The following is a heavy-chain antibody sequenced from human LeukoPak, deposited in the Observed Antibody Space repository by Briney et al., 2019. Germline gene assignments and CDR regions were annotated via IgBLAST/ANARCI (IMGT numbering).Heavy chain of an antibody. CDR1: GDSIASHY. V-gene: IGHV4-59*11. CDR2: FFYTGTT. CDR3: ATTRAGATYPTFDY. D-gene: IGHD1-26*01. Sequence: SETLSLTCTVSGDSIASHYWAWIRQSPGKRLEWIGYFFYTGTTTYNPSLRSRVTISADTSKKQFSLTLSSVTAADTAIYYCATTRAGATYPTFDYWGQGALVTVSS. J-gene: IGHJ4*02.